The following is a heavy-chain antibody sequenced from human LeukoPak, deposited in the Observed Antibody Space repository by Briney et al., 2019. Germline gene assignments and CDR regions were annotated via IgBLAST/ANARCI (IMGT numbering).Heavy chain of an antibody. CDR1: GITLISYN. V-gene: IGHV3-21*01. CDR3: ARGRRLSPVVVVAANHFDY. Sequence: GGSLRLSCAASGITLISYNMNWVRQAPGKGLEWVSSISSDSNYIYYADSVKGRFTISRDNAKNSLYLQMNSLRAEDTAVYYCARGRRLSPVVVVAANHFDYWGQGTLVTVSS. J-gene: IGHJ4*02. D-gene: IGHD2-15*01. CDR2: ISSDSNYI.